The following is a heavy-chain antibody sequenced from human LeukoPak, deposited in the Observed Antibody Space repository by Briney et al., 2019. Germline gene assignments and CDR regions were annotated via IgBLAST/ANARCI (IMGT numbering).Heavy chain of an antibody. J-gene: IGHJ3*02. V-gene: IGHV3-30*04. Sequence: GGSLRRECEASGFTFSSYAMHWVRQAPGKGLEWVAVISYDGSNKYYPDSVKGRFTISRDNSKNTLYLQMNSLRAEDTAVYYCARDSQARYFEGGAFDIWGQGTMVTVSS. CDR3: ARDSQARYFEGGAFDI. CDR1: GFTFSSYA. D-gene: IGHD3-9*01. CDR2: ISYDGSNK.